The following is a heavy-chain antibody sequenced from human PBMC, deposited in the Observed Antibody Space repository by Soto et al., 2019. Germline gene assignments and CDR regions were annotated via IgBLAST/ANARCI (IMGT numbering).Heavy chain of an antibody. CDR1: CGSIKNYY. CDR2: IYYSGST. V-gene: IGHV4-59*01. J-gene: IGHJ4*02. CDR3: ARAAGLGFYSDSGGYYFDS. D-gene: IGHD3-10*01. Sequence: SETLSLTCTVSCGSIKNYYWSWIRQPPGKRLEWIGYIYYSGSTSYNPSLKSRVTISVDTSKNQFSLQLTSVTAADTAVYYCARAAGLGFYSDSGGYYFDSWGQGTLVTVSS.